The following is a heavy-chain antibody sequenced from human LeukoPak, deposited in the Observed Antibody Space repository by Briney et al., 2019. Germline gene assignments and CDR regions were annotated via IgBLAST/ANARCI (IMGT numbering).Heavy chain of an antibody. D-gene: IGHD6-13*01. CDR2: ISAYNGNT. Sequence: ASVKVSCKASGYTFTSYGISWVRQAAGQGLEWMGWISAYNGNTNYAQKLQGRVTMTTDTSTSTAYMELRSLRSDDTAVYYCARMGPAAAGTTPNWFDPWGQGTLVTVSS. CDR3: ARMGPAAAGTTPNWFDP. CDR1: GYTFTSYG. V-gene: IGHV1-18*01. J-gene: IGHJ5*02.